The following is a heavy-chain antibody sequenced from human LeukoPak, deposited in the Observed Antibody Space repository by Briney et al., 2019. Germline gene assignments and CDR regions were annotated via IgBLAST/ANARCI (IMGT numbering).Heavy chain of an antibody. CDR3: AREADYYDSSGYS. Sequence: SQTLSLTCAVSGVSISSGGYSWSWIRQPPGKGLEWIGYIYHSGSTYYNPSLKSRVTISVDRSKNQFSLKLSSVTAADTAVYYCAREADYYDSSGYSWGQGTLVTVSS. CDR1: GVSISSGGYS. J-gene: IGHJ4*02. D-gene: IGHD3-22*01. CDR2: IYHSGST. V-gene: IGHV4-30-2*01.